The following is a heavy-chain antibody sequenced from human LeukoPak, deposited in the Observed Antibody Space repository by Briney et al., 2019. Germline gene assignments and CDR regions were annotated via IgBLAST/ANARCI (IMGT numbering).Heavy chain of an antibody. V-gene: IGHV4-38-2*02. D-gene: IGHD3-22*01. CDR1: GYSISSGYY. CDR3: ARGSGSGYSHFDY. Sequence: SETLSLTCTVSGYSISSGYYWGWIRQPPGKGLEWIGSIYHSGSTYYNPSLKSRVTISVDTSKNQFSLKLSSVTAADTAVYYCARGSGSGYSHFDYWGQGTLVTVSS. CDR2: IYHSGST. J-gene: IGHJ4*02.